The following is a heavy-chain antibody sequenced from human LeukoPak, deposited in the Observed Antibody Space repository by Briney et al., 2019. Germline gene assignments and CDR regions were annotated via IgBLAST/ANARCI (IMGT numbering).Heavy chain of an antibody. V-gene: IGHV4-59*01. D-gene: IGHD3-22*01. CDR2: IYYSGST. CDR1: GGSISSYY. Sequence: SETLSLTCNVSGGSISSYYWSWIRQPPGKGLEWIGYIYYSGSTNYKPSLKSRVTISVDTSKNQFSLKLSSVTAADTAVYYCAKSSEGRYYYDSSGYSYYYYYMDVWGKGTTVTISS. J-gene: IGHJ6*03. CDR3: AKSSEGRYYYDSSGYSYYYYYMDV.